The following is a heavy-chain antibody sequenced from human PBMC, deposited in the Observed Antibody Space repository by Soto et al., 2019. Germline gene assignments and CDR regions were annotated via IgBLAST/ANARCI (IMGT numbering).Heavy chain of an antibody. CDR1: GGSISSGGYY. CDR2: IYYSGST. J-gene: IGHJ4*02. Sequence: SETLSLTCTVSGGSISSGGYYWSWIRQHPGKGLEWIGYIYYSGSTYYNPSLKSRVTISVDTSKNQFSLKLSSVTAADTAVYYCARVWDSSGPNFDYWGQGTLVTVSS. CDR3: ARVWDSSGPNFDY. V-gene: IGHV4-31*03. D-gene: IGHD3-22*01.